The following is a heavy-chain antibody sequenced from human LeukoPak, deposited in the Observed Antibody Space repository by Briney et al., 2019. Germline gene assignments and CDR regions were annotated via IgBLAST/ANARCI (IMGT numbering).Heavy chain of an antibody. CDR2: INPNSGGT. J-gene: IGHJ4*02. CDR1: GYTFTGYY. V-gene: IGHV1-2*02. CDR3: ARDRANYDILTAPDY. Sequence: ASVKVSRKASGYTFTGYYMHWVRQAPGQGLEWMGWINPNSGGTNYAQKFQGRVTMTRDTSISTAYMELSRLRSDDTAVYHCARDRANYDILTAPDYWGQGALVTVSS. D-gene: IGHD3-9*01.